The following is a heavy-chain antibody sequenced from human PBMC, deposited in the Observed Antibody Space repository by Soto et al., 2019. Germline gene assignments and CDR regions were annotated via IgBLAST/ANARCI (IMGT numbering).Heavy chain of an antibody. J-gene: IGHJ4*02. V-gene: IGHV3-9*01. D-gene: IGHD2-2*01. CDR2: ISWNSGSI. CDR3: ARGYCSSTSCYGPDY. CDR1: GFTFDDYA. Sequence: QLGGPLRLSCAASGFTFDDYAMHWVRQAPGKGLEWVSGISWNSGSIGYADSVKGRFTISRDNAKNSLYLQMNSLRAEDTALYYCARGYCSSTSCYGPDYWGQGTLVTVSS.